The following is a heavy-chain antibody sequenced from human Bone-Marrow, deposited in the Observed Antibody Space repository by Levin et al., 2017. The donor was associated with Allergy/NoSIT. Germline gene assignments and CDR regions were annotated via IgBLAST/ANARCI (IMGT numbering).Heavy chain of an antibody. CDR3: ARTTSLGYCSGGNCYSDLGYYYGMDV. CDR1: GYTFTNYG. Sequence: ASVKVSCKASGYTFTNYGITWVRQAPGQGLEWMGWISGYNGNTNYAQKLQDRVTVTTDTSTSTAYMELRSLRSDDTAVYYCARTTSLGYCSGGNCYSDLGYYYGMDVWGQGTTVTVSS. D-gene: IGHD2-15*01. CDR2: ISGYNGNT. V-gene: IGHV1-18*01. J-gene: IGHJ6*02.